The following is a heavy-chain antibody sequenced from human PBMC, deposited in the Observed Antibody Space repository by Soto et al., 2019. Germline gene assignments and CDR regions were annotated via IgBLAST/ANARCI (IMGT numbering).Heavy chain of an antibody. Sequence: PSETLSLTCTVSGGSISSGGYYWSWIRQHPGKGLEWIGYIYYSGSTYYNPSLKSRVTISVDTSKNQFSLKLGSVTAADTAVYYCASGTEVSPSWDVWGQGTTVTVSS. J-gene: IGHJ6*02. CDR2: IYYSGST. V-gene: IGHV4-31*03. CDR3: ASGTEVSPSWDV. CDR1: GGSISSGGYY. D-gene: IGHD1-26*01.